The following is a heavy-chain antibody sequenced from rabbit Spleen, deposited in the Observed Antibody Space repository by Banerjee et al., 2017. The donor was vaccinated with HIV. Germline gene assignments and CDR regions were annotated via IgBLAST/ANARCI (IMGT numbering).Heavy chain of an antibody. Sequence: QSLEESGGGLVKPGASLTLTCKASGFSFNSGYDMCWVRQAPGKGLEWIACINASTGKPIYATWASGRFPIPRHNAQNTLYLQLNSLTAADTATYFCVRGASSSGYSSLWGPGTPVPVS. CDR3: VRGASSSGYSSL. CDR2: INASTGKP. CDR1: GFSFNSGYD. J-gene: IGHJ4*01. V-gene: IGHV1S40*01. D-gene: IGHD1-1*01.